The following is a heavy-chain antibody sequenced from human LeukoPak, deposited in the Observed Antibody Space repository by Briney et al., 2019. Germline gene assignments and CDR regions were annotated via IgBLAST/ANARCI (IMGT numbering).Heavy chain of an antibody. CDR2: ISSSGSTI. D-gene: IGHD5-12*01. CDR1: GFTFSRYE. CDR3: AREGGYDFIWGKRYYYGMDV. V-gene: IGHV3-48*03. J-gene: IGHJ6*04. Sequence: PGGSLRLSCAASGFTFSRYEMNWGRQAPGEGLEWVSYISSSGSTIYYADSVKGRFTISRDNAQNSLYLQMNSLRAEDTAVYYCAREGGYDFIWGKRYYYGMDVWGKGTTVTVSS.